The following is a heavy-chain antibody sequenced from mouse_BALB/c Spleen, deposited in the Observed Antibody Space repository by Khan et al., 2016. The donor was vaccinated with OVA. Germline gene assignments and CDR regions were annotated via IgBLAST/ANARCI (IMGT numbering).Heavy chain of an antibody. CDR1: AYAFTSYW. CDR3: ARCLMEAMDY. Sequence: VQLQESGAELVRPGASVKLSCKATAYAFTSYWMNWVKQRPGQGLEWIGMIDPLDSETHYNQMFKDKATLTVDKSSSTAYMQLSSLTSEDSADYYCARCLMEAMDYWGQGTSVTVSS. CDR2: IDPLDSET. D-gene: IGHD2-3*01. V-gene: IGHV1-61*01. J-gene: IGHJ4*01.